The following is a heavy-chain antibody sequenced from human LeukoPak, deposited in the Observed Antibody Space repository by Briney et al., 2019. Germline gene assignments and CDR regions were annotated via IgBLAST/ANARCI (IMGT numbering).Heavy chain of an antibody. CDR2: IYYSGSS. CDR3: ARVGYSSGWYMSGYAFDI. J-gene: IGHJ3*02. D-gene: IGHD6-19*01. V-gene: IGHV4-59*01. CDR1: GGSISSYY. Sequence: SETLSLTCIVSGGSISSYYWSWIRQPPGKGLEWIGYIYYSGSSNYNPSLKSRVTISVDTSKNQFSLKLSSVTAADTAVYYCARVGYSSGWYMSGYAFDIWGQGTMVTVSS.